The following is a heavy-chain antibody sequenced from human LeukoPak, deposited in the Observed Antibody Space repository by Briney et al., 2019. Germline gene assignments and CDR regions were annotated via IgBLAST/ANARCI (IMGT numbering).Heavy chain of an antibody. V-gene: IGHV3-11*06. J-gene: IGHJ4*02. D-gene: IGHD4-17*01. Sequence: GGSLRLSCAASGFIFSDSYMSWIRQAPGKGLEWISYISGSGSYTNYADSVRGRFTISRDNAKNTLSLQLNSLRAEDTAVYYCARDDGDYAFDYWGQGTLVTVSS. CDR3: ARDDGDYAFDY. CDR1: GFIFSDSY. CDR2: ISGSGSYT.